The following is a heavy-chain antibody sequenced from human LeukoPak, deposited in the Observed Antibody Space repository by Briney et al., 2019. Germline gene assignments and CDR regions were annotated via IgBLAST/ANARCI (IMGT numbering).Heavy chain of an antibody. D-gene: IGHD4-17*01. V-gene: IGHV4-31*03. J-gene: IGHJ6*02. Sequence: PSETLSLTCTVSGGSISSGGYYWSWIRQHPGKGLEWIGYIYYSGSTYYNPSLKSRVTISVDTSKNQFSLKLSSVTAADTAVYYCARDGGYGDYDNDYGMDVWGQGTTVTVSS. CDR3: ARDGGYGDYDNDYGMDV. CDR1: GGSISSGGYY. CDR2: IYYSGST.